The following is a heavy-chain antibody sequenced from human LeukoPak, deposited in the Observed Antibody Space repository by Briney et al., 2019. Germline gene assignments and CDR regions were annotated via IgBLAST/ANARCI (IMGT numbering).Heavy chain of an antibody. J-gene: IGHJ5*02. Sequence: ASVKVSCKASGYTFTSYAMHWVRQAPGQRLAWMGWINAGNGNTKYSQKFQGRVTITRDTSASTAYMELSSLRSEDTAVYYCARSGSAMVRGVPWRGNWFDPWGQGTLVTVSS. V-gene: IGHV1-3*01. CDR3: ARSGSAMVRGVPWRGNWFDP. CDR2: INAGNGNT. D-gene: IGHD3-10*01. CDR1: GYTFTSYA.